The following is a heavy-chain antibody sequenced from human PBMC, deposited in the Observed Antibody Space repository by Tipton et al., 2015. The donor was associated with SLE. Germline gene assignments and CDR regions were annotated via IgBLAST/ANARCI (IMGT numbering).Heavy chain of an antibody. J-gene: IGHJ6*03. V-gene: IGHV5-51*01. CDR1: GYSFTSYW. CDR2: IYPGDSDT. Sequence: QLVKSGAEVKKPGESLKISCKGSGYSFTSYWIGWVRQMPGKGLEWMGIIYPGDSDTRYSPSFQGQVTISADKSISTAYLQWSSLKASDTAMYYCARRSRYDTLDYYYMDVWGKGTTVTVSS. CDR3: ARRSRYDTLDYYYMDV. D-gene: IGHD3-3*01.